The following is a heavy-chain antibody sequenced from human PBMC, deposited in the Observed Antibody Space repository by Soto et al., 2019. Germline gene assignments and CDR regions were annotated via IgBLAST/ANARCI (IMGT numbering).Heavy chain of an antibody. Sequence: GGSLRLSCAASGFTFSSYPMSWVRQAPGKGLEWVSSITGSGSGTYYADPVKGRFTISRDNSKETLYLQMNSLRADDTALYYCAKTPFYDSVWYKSLEFWGRGILVTVSS. V-gene: IGHV3-23*01. CDR3: AKTPFYDSVWYKSLEF. CDR2: ITGSGSGT. CDR1: GFTFSSYP. D-gene: IGHD6-19*01. J-gene: IGHJ4*02.